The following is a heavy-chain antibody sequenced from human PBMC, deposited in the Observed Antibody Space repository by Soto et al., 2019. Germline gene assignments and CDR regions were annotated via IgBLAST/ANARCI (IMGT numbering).Heavy chain of an antibody. CDR3: AKEETYYDFWSGPSYYYYYGMDV. Sequence: TSISFGVSWIRKNRGNGLYFVSAISGSGGSTYYADSVKGRFTISRDNSKNTLYLQMNSLRAEDTAVYYCAKEETYYDFWSGPSYYYYYGMDVWGKRTTV. CDR1: TSISFG. D-gene: IGHD3-3*01. V-gene: IGHV3-23*01. CDR2: ISGSGGST. J-gene: IGHJ6*04.